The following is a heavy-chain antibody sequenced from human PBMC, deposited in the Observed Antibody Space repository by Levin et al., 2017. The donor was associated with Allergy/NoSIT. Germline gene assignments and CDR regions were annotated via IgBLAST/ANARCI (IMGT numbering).Heavy chain of an antibody. D-gene: IGHD5-18*01. J-gene: IGHJ4*02. CDR2: IGTAGDT. Sequence: GESLKISCAASGFTFSSYDMHWVRQATGKGLEWVSAIGTAGDTYYPGSVKGRFTISRENAKNSLYLQMNSLRAGDTAVYYCASWSGYSYGYRYWGQGTLVTVSS. V-gene: IGHV3-13*04. CDR1: GFTFSSYD. CDR3: ASWSGYSYGYRY.